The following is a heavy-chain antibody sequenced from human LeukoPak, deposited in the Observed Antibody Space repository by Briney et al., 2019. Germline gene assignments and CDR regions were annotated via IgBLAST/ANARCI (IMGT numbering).Heavy chain of an antibody. V-gene: IGHV3-7*05. J-gene: IGHJ6*02. CDR1: GFTFRSYW. Sequence: GGSPRLSCAASGFTFRSYWMSWVRQAPGKGLEWVVNIKEDGSEKYYVDSVKGRFTISRDNAKNSLYLQMNSLRADDTAVYYCARAGYSYTWPPSYYYGMDVWGQGTTVTASS. CDR2: IKEDGSEK. CDR3: ARAGYSYTWPPSYYYGMDV. D-gene: IGHD5-18*01.